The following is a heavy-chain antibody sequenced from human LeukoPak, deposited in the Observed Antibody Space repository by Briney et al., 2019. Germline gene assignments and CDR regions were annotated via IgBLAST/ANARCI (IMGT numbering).Heavy chain of an antibody. Sequence: GGSLRLSCAASGFTFSSYWMSWVRQAPGKGLEWVANIKQDGSEKYYVDSVKGRFTISRDNSKNTLYLQMNSLRAEDSAVYYCAKNYGSGSSVKYYYYMDVWGKGTTVTVSS. CDR1: GFTFSSYW. CDR3: AKNYGSGSSVKYYYYMDV. J-gene: IGHJ6*03. D-gene: IGHD3-10*01. V-gene: IGHV3-7*03. CDR2: IKQDGSEK.